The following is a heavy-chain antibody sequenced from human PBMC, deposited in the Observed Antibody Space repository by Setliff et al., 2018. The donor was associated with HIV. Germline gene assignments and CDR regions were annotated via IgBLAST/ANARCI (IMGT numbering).Heavy chain of an antibody. J-gene: IGHJ2*01. CDR1: GGFISSYY. D-gene: IGHD2-2*01. CDR3: ARANIVVVPAAIYWYFDL. V-gene: IGHV4-59*08. Sequence: PSETLSLTCSISGGFISSYYWTWIRQAPGKGPEWIGHVYYTGSTNYNPSVKSRVTISVDTSKNQFSLKLSSVTAADTAVYYCARANIVVVPAAIYWYFDLWGRGTLVTVSS. CDR2: VYYTGST.